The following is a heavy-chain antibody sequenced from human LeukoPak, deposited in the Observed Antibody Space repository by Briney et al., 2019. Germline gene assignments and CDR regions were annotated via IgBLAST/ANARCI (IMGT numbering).Heavy chain of an antibody. J-gene: IGHJ4*02. CDR2: ISAYNGNT. V-gene: IGHV1-18*01. Sequence: ASVKVSCKASGYTFTSYGISWVRQAPGQGLEWMGWISAYNGNTNYAQKLQGRVTMTTDTSTSTAYMELRSLRSDDTAVYYCARHQRPTLHQNSLNPPYFDYWGQGTLATVSS. CDR1: GYTFTSYG. D-gene: IGHD4-23*01. CDR3: ARHQRPTLHQNSLNPPYFDY.